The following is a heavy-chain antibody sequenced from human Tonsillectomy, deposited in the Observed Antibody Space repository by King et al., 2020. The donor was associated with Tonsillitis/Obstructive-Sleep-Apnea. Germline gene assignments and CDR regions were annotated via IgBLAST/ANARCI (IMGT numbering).Heavy chain of an antibody. CDR2: IKSKPDGGTT. CDR1: GFTFSDAW. D-gene: IGHD3-3*01. Sequence: VQLVESGGGLVKPGESLSLSCVASGFTFSDAWLSWVRQAPGKGLEWVGRIKSKPDGGTTDYAAPVKGRFTASRDDSKDTLYLQMNSLKTEDTAVYYCTTPSGYYIHYWGQGTLVTVSS. J-gene: IGHJ4*02. CDR3: TTPSGYYIHY. V-gene: IGHV3-15*01.